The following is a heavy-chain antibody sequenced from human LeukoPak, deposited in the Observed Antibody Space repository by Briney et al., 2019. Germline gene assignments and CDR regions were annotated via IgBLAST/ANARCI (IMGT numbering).Heavy chain of an antibody. CDR2: INHSGST. CDR1: GGSFSGYY. D-gene: IGHD1-26*01. J-gene: IGHJ6*02. CDR3: ARILGYSGSYTYYYGMDV. V-gene: IGHV4-34*01. Sequence: SETLSLTCAVYGGSFSGYYWSWIRQPPGKGLEWIGEINHSGSTNYNPSLKSRVTISVDTSKNQFSLKPSSVTAADTAVYYCARILGYSGSYTYYYGMDVWGQGTTVTVSS.